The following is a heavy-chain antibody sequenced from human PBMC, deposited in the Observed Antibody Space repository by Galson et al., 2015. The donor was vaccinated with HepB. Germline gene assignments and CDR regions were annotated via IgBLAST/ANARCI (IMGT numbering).Heavy chain of an antibody. CDR1: GYTFTSYG. Sequence: SVKVSCKASGYTFTSYGIGWVRQAPGQGLEWMGWISAYNGHTNYAQNLQGRVTMTTDTSTRTAYMEMRNLTSDDTAVYYCARELEQGDFDYWGQGTLVTVSS. CDR3: ARELEQGDFDY. D-gene: IGHD1/OR15-1a*01. CDR2: ISAYNGHT. J-gene: IGHJ4*02. V-gene: IGHV1-18*01.